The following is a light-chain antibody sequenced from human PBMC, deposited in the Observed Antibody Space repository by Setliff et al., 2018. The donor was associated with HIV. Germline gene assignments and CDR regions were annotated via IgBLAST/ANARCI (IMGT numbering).Light chain of an antibody. Sequence: QSVLTQPPSASGSPGQAVTISCAGTSGDIGTFAYLSWFQQLPGKAAQLLIYEVTHRPSGVSNRFSGSKSGYTASLTLSGLQAEDEADYYCSSFSSSSTFVFGTGTKVTVL. CDR2: EVT. CDR1: SGDIGTFAY. V-gene: IGLV2-14*01. CDR3: SSFSSSSTFV. J-gene: IGLJ1*01.